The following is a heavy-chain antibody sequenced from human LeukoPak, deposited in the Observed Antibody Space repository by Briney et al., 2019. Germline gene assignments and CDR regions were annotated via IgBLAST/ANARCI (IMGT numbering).Heavy chain of an antibody. D-gene: IGHD6-19*01. CDR3: ARSSGWYRDWFDP. V-gene: IGHV4-31*03. J-gene: IGHJ5*02. Sequence: SETLSLTCTVSGGSISSGGYYWSWIRQHPGKGLEWIGYIYYSGSTYYNPSLKSRVTISVDTSKNQFSLNLSSVTAADTAVYYCARSSGWYRDWFDPWGQGTLVTVSS. CDR1: GGSISSGGYY. CDR2: IYYSGST.